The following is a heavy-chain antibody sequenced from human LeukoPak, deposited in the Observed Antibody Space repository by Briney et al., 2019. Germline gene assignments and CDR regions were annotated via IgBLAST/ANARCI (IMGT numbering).Heavy chain of an antibody. J-gene: IGHJ4*02. CDR2: IYYSGST. CDR3: ARAGSSGSWGYFDY. V-gene: IGHV4-59*01. CDR1: GGSISSYY. Sequence: SETLSLTCTVSGGSISSYYWSWIRQPPGKGLEWIGYIYYSGSTNYNPSLKSRVTISVDTSKNQFSLKLSSVTAADTAVYYCARAGSSGSWGYFDYWGQGTLVTVSS. D-gene: IGHD3-22*01.